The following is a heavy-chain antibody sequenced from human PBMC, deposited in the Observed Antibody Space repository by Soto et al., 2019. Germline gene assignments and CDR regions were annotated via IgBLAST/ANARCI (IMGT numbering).Heavy chain of an antibody. CDR2: ISSSSSYI. V-gene: IGHV3-21*01. D-gene: IGHD6-13*01. CDR3: ARVGLAAAGSS. J-gene: IGHJ4*02. CDR1: GFTFSSYI. Sequence: GGSPRLSCAASGFTFSSYIMNWVRQAPGKGLEWVSSISSSSSYIYYADSVKGRFTISRDNAKNSLYLQMNSLRAEDTAVYYCARVGLAAAGSSWGQGTLVTVSS.